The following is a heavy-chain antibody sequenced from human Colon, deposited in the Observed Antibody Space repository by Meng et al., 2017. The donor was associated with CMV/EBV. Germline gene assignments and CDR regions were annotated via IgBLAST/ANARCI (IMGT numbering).Heavy chain of an antibody. V-gene: IGHV3-7*02. Sequence: EGQLVELWGGLVQPGGSLRLSCAVSGFTFSNYWMSWVRQPPGTGLEWVAKINPDGSYIEYVDSVKGRFTISRDNAENSLHLQMNSLRAGDTAVYFCYGESRSQSFDKWGRGTLVTVSS. CDR2: INPDGSYI. CDR3: YGESRSQSFDK. CDR1: GFTFSNYW. J-gene: IGHJ4*02. D-gene: IGHD6-6*01.